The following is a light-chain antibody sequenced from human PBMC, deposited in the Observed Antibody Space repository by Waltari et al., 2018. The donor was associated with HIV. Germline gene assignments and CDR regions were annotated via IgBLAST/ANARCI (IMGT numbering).Light chain of an antibody. CDR3: ASWEDSLNTRV. Sequence: QSVLTQPPSASGTPGQRVTISCSGSSSNIGSDTVNWFQQFQGTAPKPLMYDNKQQPSGVPARFSGSTSGASASLAISWLQSEDEAAYYCASWEDSLNTRVFGGGTKLTVL. CDR2: DNK. J-gene: IGLJ3*02. V-gene: IGLV1-44*01. CDR1: SSNIGSDT.